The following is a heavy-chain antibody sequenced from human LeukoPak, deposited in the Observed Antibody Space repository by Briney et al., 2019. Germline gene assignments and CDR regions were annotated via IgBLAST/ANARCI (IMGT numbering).Heavy chain of an antibody. CDR1: GGSFSSGSYH. D-gene: IGHD4-11*01. J-gene: IGHJ4*02. V-gene: IGHV4-61*01. CDR2: IFYSGST. Sequence: SETLSLTCTVSGGSFSSGSYHWSWIRQPPGKGLEWVGYIFYSGSTNYNPSLKSRVTISVDTSKNQFSLKLSSVTAADTAVYYCARGPHMTTVTRWGQGTLVTVSS. CDR3: ARGPHMTTVTR.